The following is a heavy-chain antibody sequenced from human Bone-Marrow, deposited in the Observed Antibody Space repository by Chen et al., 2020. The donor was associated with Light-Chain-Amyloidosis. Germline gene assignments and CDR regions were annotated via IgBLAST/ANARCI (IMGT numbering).Heavy chain of an antibody. CDR2: TNPKSDST. J-gene: IGHJ6*02. V-gene: IGHV1-2*02. D-gene: IGHD2-2*01. Sequence: QVQLVQSGAEVKKPGASVKVSCAASGYTFTGYHMHWVRQAPGQGLEWMGWTNPKSDSTIYAQKFQGRDTMTRDTSISTVYMELSRLRSDDTAVYYCARGLHCSNTNCYLEFYYNAMDVWGQGTTVTVSS. CDR1: GYTFTGYH. CDR3: ARGLHCSNTNCYLEFYYNAMDV.